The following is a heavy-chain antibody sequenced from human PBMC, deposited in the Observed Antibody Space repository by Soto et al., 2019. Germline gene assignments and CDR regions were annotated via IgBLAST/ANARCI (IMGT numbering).Heavy chain of an antibody. J-gene: IGHJ5*02. V-gene: IGHV4-59*01. D-gene: IGHD3-3*01. CDR3: ARVGRGYYDFWSGPFDP. CDR1: GGSISSYY. CDR2: IYYSGST. Sequence: PSETRSLTCTVSGGSISSYYWSWIRQPPGKGLEWIGYIYYSGSTNYNPSLKSRVTISVDTSKNQFSLKLSSVTAADTAVYYCARVGRGYYDFWSGPFDPWGQGTLVTVSS.